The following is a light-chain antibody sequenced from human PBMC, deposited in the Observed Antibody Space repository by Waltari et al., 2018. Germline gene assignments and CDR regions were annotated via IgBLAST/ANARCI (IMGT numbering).Light chain of an antibody. V-gene: IGKV3-15*01. Sequence: EIVMTQYPATLSVSPGERATLYCRASQSVSSNLAWYQQNPGQAPRLLIYGASTRATGIPARFSGSGSGTEFTLTISSLQSEDFAVYYCQQYNNWPPLTFGGGTKVEIK. CDR1: QSVSSN. CDR3: QQYNNWPPLT. J-gene: IGKJ4*01. CDR2: GAS.